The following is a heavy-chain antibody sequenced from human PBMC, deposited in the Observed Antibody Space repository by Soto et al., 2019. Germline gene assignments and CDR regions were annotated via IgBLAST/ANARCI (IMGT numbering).Heavy chain of an antibody. CDR3: ARDKGAYYSHLVY. D-gene: IGHD3-22*01. V-gene: IGHV1-69*06. Sequence: QVLLVQSGAEVKKPGSSVKVSCKLSGATFSSYAMSWVRQAPGQGLEWMGGIIPFFGTPNYAQKFQGRVTITADTSTATSYMELSSLRSDDTAVYYCARDKGAYYSHLVYWGQGPLVTVSS. CDR2: IIPFFGTP. J-gene: IGHJ4*02. CDR1: GATFSSYA.